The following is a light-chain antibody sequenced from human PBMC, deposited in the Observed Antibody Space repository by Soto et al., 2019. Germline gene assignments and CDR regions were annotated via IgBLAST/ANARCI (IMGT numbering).Light chain of an antibody. Sequence: QSALTQPASVSGSPGQSITISCTGTNSDVGTYNLVSWYQHHPGKAPKLMIYEGSKRPSGVSDRFSASKSGNTASLTISGLQAEDEADYYCCSYATSSTVVFGGGTKVTVL. V-gene: IGLV2-23*01. J-gene: IGLJ2*01. CDR1: NSDVGTYNL. CDR2: EGS. CDR3: CSYATSSTVV.